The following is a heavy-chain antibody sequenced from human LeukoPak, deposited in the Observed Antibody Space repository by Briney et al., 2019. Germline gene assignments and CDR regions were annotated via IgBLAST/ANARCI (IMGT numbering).Heavy chain of an antibody. Sequence: GGSLRLSCAASGFTFSSYWTHWVRQAPGKGLVWVSRINSDGSSTSYADSVKGRFTISRDNAKNTLYLQMNSLRAEDTAVYYCARVGYYYDSSGYYSYWGQGTPVTVSS. CDR3: ARVGYYYDSSGYYSY. J-gene: IGHJ4*02. CDR2: INSDGSST. D-gene: IGHD3-22*01. CDR1: GFTFSSYW. V-gene: IGHV3-74*01.